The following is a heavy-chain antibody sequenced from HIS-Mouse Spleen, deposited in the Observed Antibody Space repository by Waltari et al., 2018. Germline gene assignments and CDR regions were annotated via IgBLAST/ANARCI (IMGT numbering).Heavy chain of an antibody. CDR1: GFTFSSYA. V-gene: IGHV3-30*04. J-gene: IGHJ4*02. Sequence: QVQLVESGGGVVQPGRSLRLSCAASGFTFSSYAMHWVRQAPGKGLEWVAVISYDGSNKYYADSVKGRFTISRDNSKNTLYLQMNSVRAEDTAVYYCASGIQLWFDYWGQGTLVTVSS. CDR3: ASGIQLWFDY. D-gene: IGHD5-18*01. CDR2: ISYDGSNK.